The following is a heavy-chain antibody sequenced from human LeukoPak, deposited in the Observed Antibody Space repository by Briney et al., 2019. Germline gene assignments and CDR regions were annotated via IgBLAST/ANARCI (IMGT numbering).Heavy chain of an antibody. J-gene: IGHJ6*02. CDR1: GFTFSSYG. Sequence: PGGSLRLSCAASGFTFSSYGMHWVRQAPGKGLEWVAVISYDGSNKYYADSVKGRFTISRDNSKNTLYLQMNSLRAEDTAVYYCAKSGLLPLLDGMDVWGQGTTVTVSS. CDR3: AKSGLLPLLDGMDV. D-gene: IGHD3-22*01. V-gene: IGHV3-30*18. CDR2: ISYDGSNK.